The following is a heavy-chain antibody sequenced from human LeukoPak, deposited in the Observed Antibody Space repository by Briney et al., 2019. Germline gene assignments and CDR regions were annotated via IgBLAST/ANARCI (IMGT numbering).Heavy chain of an antibody. J-gene: IGHJ4*02. D-gene: IGHD4-17*01. CDR2: INWNGGST. CDR1: GFTFDDYG. Sequence: GGSLRLSYAASGFTFDDYGMTWVRQAPGKGLEWVSGINWNGGSTGYADSVKGRFTISRDNAKNSLYLQMNSLRAEDTALYYCARVASRTYGDYFDYWGQGTLVTVSP. V-gene: IGHV3-20*03. CDR3: ARVASRTYGDYFDY.